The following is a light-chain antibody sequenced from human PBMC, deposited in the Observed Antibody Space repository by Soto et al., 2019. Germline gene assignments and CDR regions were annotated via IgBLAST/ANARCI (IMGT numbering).Light chain of an antibody. Sequence: ALRMTQSPSSLSASTGDRVTITCRASQGISSYLAWYQQKPGKAPKLLIYAASTLQSGVPSRFRGSGSGTDFTLTISCLQSEDFATYYCQQYYSYPLYTFGQGTKLEIK. CDR3: QQYYSYPLYT. CDR1: QGISSY. V-gene: IGKV1-8*01. J-gene: IGKJ2*01. CDR2: AAS.